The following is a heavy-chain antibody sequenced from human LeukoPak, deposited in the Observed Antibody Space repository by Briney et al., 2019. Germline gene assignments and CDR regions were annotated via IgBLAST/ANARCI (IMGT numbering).Heavy chain of an antibody. J-gene: IGHJ4*02. CDR1: GFTFGDYA. D-gene: IGHD6-13*01. CDR2: ISWNSGSI. CDR3: AKDRDSSSFYYFDY. V-gene: IGHV3-9*03. Sequence: PGGSLRLSCAASGFTFGDYAMHWVRQAPGKGLEWVSGISWNSGSIGYADSVKGRFTISRDNAKNSLYLQMNSLRAEDMALYYCAKDRDSSSFYYFDYWGQGTLVTVSS.